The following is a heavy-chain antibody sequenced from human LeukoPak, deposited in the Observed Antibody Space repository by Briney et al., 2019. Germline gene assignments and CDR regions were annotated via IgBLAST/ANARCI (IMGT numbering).Heavy chain of an antibody. J-gene: IGHJ4*02. CDR3: GRGSTSDWPLDH. Sequence: GASVKVSCKASGYTFSDYAIHWVRQAPGQRLEWMGWIDAGNGNTRYSQKFQGRVTITRDTSTSTAYIELRSLRSEDTAMYYCGRGSTSDWPLDHWGQETLVTISS. V-gene: IGHV1-3*01. CDR2: IDAGNGNT. CDR1: GYTFSDYA. D-gene: IGHD2-2*01.